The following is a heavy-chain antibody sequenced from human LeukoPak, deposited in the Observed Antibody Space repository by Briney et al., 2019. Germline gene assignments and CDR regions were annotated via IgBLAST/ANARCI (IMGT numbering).Heavy chain of an antibody. CDR2: INYSGTT. J-gene: IGHJ4*02. V-gene: IGHV4-39*01. CDR3: ARLRGGVQLWGD. Sequence: SETLSLTCTVSGGSFSSPSYFCGWIRQAPGMGLEWIATINYSGTTLYNPSLKSRLTTSVDTSNNQFSLKLSSVTAADTAVYYCARLRGGVQLWGDWGQGALVTVSS. D-gene: IGHD1-1*01. CDR1: GGSFSSPSYF.